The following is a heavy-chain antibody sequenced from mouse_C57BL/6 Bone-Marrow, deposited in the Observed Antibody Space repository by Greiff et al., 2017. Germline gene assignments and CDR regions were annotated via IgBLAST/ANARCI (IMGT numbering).Heavy chain of an antibody. J-gene: IGHJ3*01. D-gene: IGHD4-1*01. Sequence: DVQLVESGGGLVQPGASLKLSCASNEYEFPSHDMSWVRKTPEKRLELVAAINSDGGSTYYPDTMERRFIISRDNTKKTLYLQMSRRRSEDTALYYCARHDWDVWFAYWGQGTLVTVSA. CDR3: ARHDWDVWFAY. V-gene: IGHV5-2*01. CDR2: INSDGGST. CDR1: EYEFPSHD.